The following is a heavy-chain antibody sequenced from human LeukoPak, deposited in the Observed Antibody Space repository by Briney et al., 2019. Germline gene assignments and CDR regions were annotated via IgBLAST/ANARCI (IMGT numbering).Heavy chain of an antibody. CDR2: ISGSGGST. Sequence: GGSLRLSCAASGFTFSSYAMSWVRQAPGKGLEWVSAISGSGGSTYYADSVKGRFTISRDNSKNTLYLQMNSLRAEDTAVYYCAKEGPGYDFWSGTFDYWGQGTLVTVSS. CDR3: AKEGPGYDFWSGTFDY. D-gene: IGHD3-3*01. J-gene: IGHJ4*02. CDR1: GFTFSSYA. V-gene: IGHV3-23*01.